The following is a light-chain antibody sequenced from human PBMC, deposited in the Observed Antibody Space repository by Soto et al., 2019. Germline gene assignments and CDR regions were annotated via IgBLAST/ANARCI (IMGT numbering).Light chain of an antibody. Sequence: EIVFTHSPDTLSLSPGERATLSCRASQTVTSNYFGWYQQRPGQAPRLLIYATSRRATGIPDRFSGSGSGTDFTLTISRLEPEDFAVYYCQQYGSSGTFGQGTKVDIK. J-gene: IGKJ1*01. CDR1: QTVTSNY. CDR2: ATS. CDR3: QQYGSSGT. V-gene: IGKV3-20*01.